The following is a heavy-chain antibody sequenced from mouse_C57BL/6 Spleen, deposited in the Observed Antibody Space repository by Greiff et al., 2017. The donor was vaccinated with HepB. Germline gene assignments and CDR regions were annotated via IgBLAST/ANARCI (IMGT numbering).Heavy chain of an antibody. D-gene: IGHD3-2*02. CDR3: YSSGYVAWFAY. CDR1: GYTFTDYE. CDR2: IDPETGGT. V-gene: IGHV1-15*01. Sequence: QVQLKQSGAELVRPGASVTLSCKASGYTFTDYEMHWVKQTPVHGLEWIGAIDPETGGTAYNQKFKGKAILTADKSSSTAYMELRSLTSEDSAVYYCYSSGYVAWFAYWGQGTLVTVSA. J-gene: IGHJ3*01.